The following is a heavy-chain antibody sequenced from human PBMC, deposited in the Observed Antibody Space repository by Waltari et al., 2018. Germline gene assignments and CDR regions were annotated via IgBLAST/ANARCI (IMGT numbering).Heavy chain of an antibody. V-gene: IGHV4-39*01. CDR3: ARQAIYSKFEYYFDY. CDR1: GGSISSSSYY. CDR2: IYYSGST. J-gene: IGHJ4*02. Sequence: QLQLQESGPGLVKPSETLSLTCTVSGGSISSSSYYWGWIRQPPGKGLEWIGSIYYSGSTYYNPSLKSRVTISVDTSKNQFSLKLSSVTAADTAVYYCARQAIYSKFEYYFDYWGQGTLVTVSS. D-gene: IGHD4-4*01.